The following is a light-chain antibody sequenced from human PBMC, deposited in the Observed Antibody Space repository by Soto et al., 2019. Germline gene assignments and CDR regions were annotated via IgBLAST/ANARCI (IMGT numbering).Light chain of an antibody. CDR1: SVNAGGYNY. V-gene: IGLV2-11*01. Sequence: QSALTQPRSVSGSPGQSVTISCTGASVNAGGYNYVSWYQQYPGKAPKLMIYDVSKRPSGVPDRFSGSKSDSTAFLTISGLQAEDEADYYCCSYPGRYIWVLSGGTKLTVL. CDR2: DVS. CDR3: CSYPGRYIWV. J-gene: IGLJ3*02.